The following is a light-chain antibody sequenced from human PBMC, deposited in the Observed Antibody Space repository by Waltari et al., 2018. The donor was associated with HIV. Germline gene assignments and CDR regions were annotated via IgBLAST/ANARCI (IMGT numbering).Light chain of an antibody. CDR1: QSVSSY. Sequence: EIVLTQSPATLSLSPGERATLSCRASQSVSSYLACYQQKPGQAPRLLIYDASNRATGIPARFSGSGSGTDFTLTISSLEPEDFAVYYCQQRSNWPPEWTFGQGTKVEIK. V-gene: IGKV3-11*01. J-gene: IGKJ1*01. CDR3: QQRSNWPPEWT. CDR2: DAS.